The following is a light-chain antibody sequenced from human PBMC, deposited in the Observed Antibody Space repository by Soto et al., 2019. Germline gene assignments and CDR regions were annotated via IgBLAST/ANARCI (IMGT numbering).Light chain of an antibody. V-gene: IGLV2-14*01. Sequence: QAVVTQPASVSGSPGQSITISCTGTSSDIGGYNYVAWYQQYPGQAPKLRIYEVNDRPSWVSNRFSGSKSGNTASLTISGLQAEYEADYYCSSYRTSNTVVFGGGTKLTVL. J-gene: IGLJ2*01. CDR1: SSDIGGYNY. CDR3: SSYRTSNTVV. CDR2: EVN.